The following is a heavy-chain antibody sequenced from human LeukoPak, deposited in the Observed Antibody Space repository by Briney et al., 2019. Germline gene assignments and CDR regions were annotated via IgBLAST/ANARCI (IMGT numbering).Heavy chain of an antibody. Sequence: GGSLRLSCAASGFTFSSYAMHWVRQAPGKGLEWVAVISHDGSNKYYADSVKGRFTISRDNSKNTLYLQMNSLRAEDTAVYYCAADYYYMDVWGKGTTVTVSS. CDR2: ISHDGSNK. J-gene: IGHJ6*03. V-gene: IGHV3-30*04. CDR3: AADYYYMDV. CDR1: GFTFSSYA.